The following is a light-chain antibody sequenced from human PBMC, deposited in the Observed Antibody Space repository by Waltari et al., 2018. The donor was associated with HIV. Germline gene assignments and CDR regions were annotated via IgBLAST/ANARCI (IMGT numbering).Light chain of an antibody. J-gene: IGKJ4*01. CDR2: GAF. Sequence: EIVMTQSPATLSVSPGERATLSCRASQSVNSNLAWYQQKPGQAPRLLIYGAFTRATGIAARFSGSGTGTEFTLTISSLQSEDFAVYYCQQYNNWPPLTFGGGTKVEIK. CDR1: QSVNSN. V-gene: IGKV3-15*01. CDR3: QQYNNWPPLT.